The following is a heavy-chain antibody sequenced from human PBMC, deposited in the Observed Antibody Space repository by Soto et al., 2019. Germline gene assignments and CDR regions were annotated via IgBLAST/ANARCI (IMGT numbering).Heavy chain of an antibody. D-gene: IGHD5-12*01. J-gene: IGHJ4*02. CDR3: ARGYSDYVIDY. CDR1: GYTFTSHD. CDR2: MNPRSGST. Sequence: GASVQVSSKASGYTFTSHDINWVRQAAGQGLEWMGWMNPRSGSTGYAQKFQDRVTMTRDTSISTAYMELSSLRSEDTAVYYCARGYSDYVIDYWGQGTLVTVSS. V-gene: IGHV1-8*01.